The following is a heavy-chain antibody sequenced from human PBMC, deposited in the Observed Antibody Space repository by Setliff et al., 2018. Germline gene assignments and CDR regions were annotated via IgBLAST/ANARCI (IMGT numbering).Heavy chain of an antibody. D-gene: IGHD3-10*01. CDR3: ARDLIRGAPNWFDP. Sequence: GESLKISCAASGFTFDDYGMNWVRQAPGKGLEWVSYINSGGSLIYHADSVKGRFTISRDNAKSSLYLQMNSLRAEDTAVYYCARDLIRGAPNWFDPWGQGTLVTVSS. V-gene: IGHV3-48*03. CDR1: GFTFDDYG. CDR2: INSGGSLI. J-gene: IGHJ5*02.